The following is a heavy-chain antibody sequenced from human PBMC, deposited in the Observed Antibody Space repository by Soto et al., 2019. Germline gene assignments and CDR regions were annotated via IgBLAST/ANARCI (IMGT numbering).Heavy chain of an antibody. D-gene: IGHD2-2*01. Sequence: SETLSLTCVVSGGSMNSDDFYWSWIRQSPGRGLEWIGYIYHNGNTYYNPSLASRVTISLDMSRNQFSLKLRSVTAADTAVYYCSRRYWSGPSCLNWFDPWGEGTQVTVSA. V-gene: IGHV4-30-4*01. CDR2: IYHNGNT. CDR3: SRRYWSGPSCLNWFDP. J-gene: IGHJ5*02. CDR1: GGSMNSDDFY.